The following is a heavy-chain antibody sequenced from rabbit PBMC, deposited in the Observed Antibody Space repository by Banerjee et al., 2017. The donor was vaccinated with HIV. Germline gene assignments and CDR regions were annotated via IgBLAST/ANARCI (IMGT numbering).Heavy chain of an antibody. Sequence: QSLEESGGGLVKPGASLTLTCKASGLDSSSGYWICWVRQAPGKGLEWIACIDVGSSGFTYSATWAKGRFTISKTSSTTVTLQMTSLTGADTATYFCARDTSTSFSSYGMDLWGPGTLVTVS. CDR1: GLDSSSGYW. D-gene: IGHD1-1*01. CDR3: ARDTSTSFSSYGMDL. J-gene: IGHJ6*01. CDR2: IDVGSSGFT. V-gene: IGHV1S40*01.